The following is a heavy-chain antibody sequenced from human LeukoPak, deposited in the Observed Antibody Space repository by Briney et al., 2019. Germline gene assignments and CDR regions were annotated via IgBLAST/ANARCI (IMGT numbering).Heavy chain of an antibody. CDR2: INPNSGGT. CDR1: GYTFTGYY. J-gene: IGHJ4*02. CDR3: ATYYYDSSGYRDYFDY. Sequence: ASVKVSCKASGYTFTGYYMHWVRQAPGQGLEWMGWINPNSGGTNYAQKFQGRATMTRDTSISTAYMELSRLRPDDTAVYYCATYYYDSSGYRDYFDYWGQGTLVTVSS. D-gene: IGHD3-22*01. V-gene: IGHV1-2*02.